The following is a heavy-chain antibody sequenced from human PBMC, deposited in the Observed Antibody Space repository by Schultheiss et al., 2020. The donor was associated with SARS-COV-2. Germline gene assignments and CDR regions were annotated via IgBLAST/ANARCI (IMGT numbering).Heavy chain of an antibody. V-gene: IGHV1-2*02. Sequence: ASVKVSCKASGYTFTGYYMHWVRQAPGQGLEWMGWINPNSGGTNYSQKFKGRVTMTRDTSISTAYMELSRLRSDDTAVYYCARSAGIDWYIDLWGRGTLVTVSS. CDR1: GYTFTGYY. J-gene: IGHJ2*01. CDR2: INPNSGGT. CDR3: ARSAGIDWYIDL. D-gene: IGHD6-13*01.